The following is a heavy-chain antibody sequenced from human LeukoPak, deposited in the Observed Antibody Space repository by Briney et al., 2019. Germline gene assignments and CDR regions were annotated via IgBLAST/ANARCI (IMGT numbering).Heavy chain of an antibody. D-gene: IGHD3-9*01. V-gene: IGHV4-39*02. Sequence: PSETLSLTCTVSGGSISSGDYYWSWIRQPPGKGLEWIGSIYYSGSTYYNPSLKSRVTISVDTSKNQFSLKLSSVTAADTAVYYCAREGGDFDWLLKTKRFDPWGQGTLVTVSS. J-gene: IGHJ5*02. CDR2: IYYSGST. CDR3: AREGGDFDWLLKTKRFDP. CDR1: GGSISSGDYY.